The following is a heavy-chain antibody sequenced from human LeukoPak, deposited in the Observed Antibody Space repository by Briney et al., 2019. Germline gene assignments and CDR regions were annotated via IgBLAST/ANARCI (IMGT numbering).Heavy chain of an antibody. CDR1: GGSFSGYY. CDR3: ARRQLAMLDAFDI. Sequence: SETLSLTCAVYGGSFSGYYWSWIRQPPGKGLEWIGEINHSGSTNYNPSLKSRVTISVDTSKNQFSLKLSSVTAADTAVYYCARRQLAMLDAFDIWGQGTMVTVSS. D-gene: IGHD6-6*01. V-gene: IGHV4-34*01. J-gene: IGHJ3*02. CDR2: INHSGST.